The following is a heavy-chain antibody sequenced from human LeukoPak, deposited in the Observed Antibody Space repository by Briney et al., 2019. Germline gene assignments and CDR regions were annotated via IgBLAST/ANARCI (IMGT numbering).Heavy chain of an antibody. Sequence: GASVKVSCKASGGTLRNSGISWVRQAPGQGLEWMGGIIPTLGTRNYAQKFQGRVTITADESTNTAYMEVRSLRSDDTAVYFCARGTSLYYYMDVWGKGTTVTISS. J-gene: IGHJ6*03. D-gene: IGHD1/OR15-1a*01. CDR1: GGTLRNSG. CDR3: ARGTSLYYYMDV. V-gene: IGHV1-69*13. CDR2: IIPTLGTR.